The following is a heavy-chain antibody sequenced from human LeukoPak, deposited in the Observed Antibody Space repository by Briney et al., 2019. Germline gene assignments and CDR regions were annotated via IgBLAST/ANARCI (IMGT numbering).Heavy chain of an antibody. CDR2: IYTSGST. J-gene: IGHJ4*02. D-gene: IGHD5-12*01. CDR3: ARTGLRFDY. Sequence: SETLSLTCTVSGGSISSGSYYWSWIRQPAGKGLEWIGRIYTSGSTNYNPSLKSRVTISVDTSKNQFSLKLSSVTAADTAVYYWARTGLRFDYWGQGTLVTVSS. CDR1: GGSISSGSYY. V-gene: IGHV4-61*02.